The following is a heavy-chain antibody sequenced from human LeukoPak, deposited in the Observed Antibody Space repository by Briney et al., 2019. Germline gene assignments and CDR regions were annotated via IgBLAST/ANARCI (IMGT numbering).Heavy chain of an antibody. CDR3: ARAPPDLYGDYVWFDY. V-gene: IGHV4-30-2*01. CDR2: IHHSGST. CDR1: GGSISSGGYS. D-gene: IGHD4-17*01. Sequence: SETLSLTCAVSGGSISSGGYSWSWIRQPPGKGLEWIGYIHHSGSTYYNPSLKSRVTISVDRSKNQFSLKLSSVTAADTAVYYCARAPPDLYGDYVWFDYWGQGTLVTVSS. J-gene: IGHJ4*02.